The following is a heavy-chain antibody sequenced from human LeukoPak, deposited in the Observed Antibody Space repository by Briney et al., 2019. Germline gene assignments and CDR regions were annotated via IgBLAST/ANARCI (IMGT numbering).Heavy chain of an antibody. Sequence: PGGSLRLSCAASGFTFSSYAMGWVRQAPGKGLEWVSAISGSGGSTYYADSVKGRFTISRDNSKNTLYLQMNSLRAEDTAVYYCAKVGSSSAGVSYYFDYWGQGTLVTVSS. CDR1: GFTFSSYA. J-gene: IGHJ4*02. CDR2: ISGSGGST. V-gene: IGHV3-23*01. CDR3: AKVGSSSAGVSYYFDY. D-gene: IGHD6-13*01.